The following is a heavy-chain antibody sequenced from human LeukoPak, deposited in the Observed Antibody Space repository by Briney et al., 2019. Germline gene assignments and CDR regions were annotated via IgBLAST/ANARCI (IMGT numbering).Heavy chain of an antibody. CDR2: ISSSGSTI. Sequence: GSLRLSCAASGFTFSDYYMSWIRQAPGKGLEWVSYISSSGSTIYYADSVKGRFTISRDNAKNSLYLQMNSLRAEDTAVYYCASERYYDSSGYYYDWGQGTLVTVSS. V-gene: IGHV3-11*04. J-gene: IGHJ4*02. CDR3: ASERYYDSSGYYYD. CDR1: GFTFSDYY. D-gene: IGHD3-22*01.